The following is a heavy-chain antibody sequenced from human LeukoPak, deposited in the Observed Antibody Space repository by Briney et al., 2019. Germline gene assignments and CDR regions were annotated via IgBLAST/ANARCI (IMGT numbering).Heavy chain of an antibody. CDR3: AKRGVVIRVILVGFHKEAYYFDS. CDR1: GITLSNYG. D-gene: IGHD3-22*01. Sequence: GGSLRLSCAVSGITLSNYGMSWVRQAPGKGLEWVAGISDSGGRTNCADSVKGRFTISRDDPKNTLYLQMNSLRAEDTAVYFCAKRGVVIRVILVGFHKEAYYFDSWGQGALVTVSS. J-gene: IGHJ4*02. V-gene: IGHV3-23*01. CDR2: ISDSGGRT.